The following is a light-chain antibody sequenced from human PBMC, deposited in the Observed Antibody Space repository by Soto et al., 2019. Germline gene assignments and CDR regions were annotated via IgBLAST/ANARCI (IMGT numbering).Light chain of an antibody. V-gene: IGKV3D-15*01. CDR3: QQYNNWPQT. CDR2: GAS. Sequence: EIVMTQSPATLSVSPGERATLSCRASQSVSSNLAWYQQKPGQAPRLLIYGASTRATGIPARFSGSGSGKEFTLAISSLQSEGFAVYYCQQYNNWPQTFGQGTKVEIK. J-gene: IGKJ1*01. CDR1: QSVSSN.